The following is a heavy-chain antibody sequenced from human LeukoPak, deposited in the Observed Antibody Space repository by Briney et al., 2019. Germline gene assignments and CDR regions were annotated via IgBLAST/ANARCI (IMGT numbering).Heavy chain of an antibody. CDR1: GGSFNSETYC. CDR2: VCYTGST. D-gene: IGHD3-10*01. J-gene: IGHJ4*02. V-gene: IGHV4-61*03. Sequence: SETLSLTYTVSGGSFNSETYCWTWLRQPPGKGLEWIGFVCYTGSTNYYPSLTSRVTISVDTSKNHFSLKLNSVTAADTAVYYCARAYLSESYPDYWGQGILVTVSS. CDR3: ARAYLSESYPDY.